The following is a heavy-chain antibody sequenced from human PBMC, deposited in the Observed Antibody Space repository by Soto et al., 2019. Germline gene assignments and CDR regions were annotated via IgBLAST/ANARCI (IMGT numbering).Heavy chain of an antibody. V-gene: IGHV3-23*01. CDR3: AARSAEDIVVVVAATDDY. CDR1: GFTFSSYA. D-gene: IGHD2-15*01. J-gene: IGHJ4*02. CDR2: ISGSGGST. Sequence: GGSLRLSCAASGFTFSSYAMSWVRQAPGKGLEWVSAISGSGGSTYYADSVKGRFTISRDNSKNTLYLQMNSLRAEDTAVYYCAARSAEDIVVVVAATDDYWGQGTLVTVSS.